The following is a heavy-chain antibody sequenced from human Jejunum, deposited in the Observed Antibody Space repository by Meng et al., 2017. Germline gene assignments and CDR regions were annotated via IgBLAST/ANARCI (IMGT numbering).Heavy chain of an antibody. CDR1: GGSISTAGYC. J-gene: IGHJ5*02. V-gene: IGHV4-39*07. Sequence: QVWLQESGPRLVKPSETLASTCPLSGGSISTAGYCWGWIRQSPGRGLEWIGSIFYSGTTYYNPSLKSRVTISIDTSKNQFSLKMNSVTAADTAVYYCARDTAGFGPWGQGTLVTVSS. D-gene: IGHD6-13*01. CDR3: ARDTAGFGP. CDR2: IFYSGTT.